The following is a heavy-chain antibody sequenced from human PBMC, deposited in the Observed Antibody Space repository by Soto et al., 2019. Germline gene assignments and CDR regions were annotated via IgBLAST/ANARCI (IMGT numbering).Heavy chain of an antibody. CDR2: IYTSGST. D-gene: IGHD4-17*01. V-gene: IGHV4-4*07. CDR3: ARAPSRDDYGDYLFDY. Sequence: SETLSLTCTVSGGSISSYYWSWIRQPAGKGLGWIGRIYTSGSTNYNPSLKSRVTMSVDTSKNQFSLKLSSVTAADTAVYYCARAPSRDDYGDYLFDYWGQGTLVTVSS. CDR1: GGSISSYY. J-gene: IGHJ4*02.